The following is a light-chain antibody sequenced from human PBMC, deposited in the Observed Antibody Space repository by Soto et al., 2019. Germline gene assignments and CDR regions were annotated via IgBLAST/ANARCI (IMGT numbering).Light chain of an antibody. Sequence: QSALTQPASVSGSPGQSITISCTGTSSDVGGYNYVSWYQQHPGKAPKLMIYEVNNRPSGVSNRFSGSKSGNTASLTISGLQAEDEADYYCSSYTSSNTLVFGTGTKVTVL. CDR2: EVN. V-gene: IGLV2-14*01. CDR1: SSDVGGYNY. J-gene: IGLJ1*01. CDR3: SSYTSSNTLV.